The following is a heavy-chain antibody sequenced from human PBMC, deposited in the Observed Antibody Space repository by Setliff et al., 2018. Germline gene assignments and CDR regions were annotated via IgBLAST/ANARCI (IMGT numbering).Heavy chain of an antibody. CDR1: GYDFTDHY. J-gene: IGHJ4*02. V-gene: IGHV1-2*02. D-gene: IGHD1-26*01. CDR3: ATDHDIVGFGY. Sequence: ASVKVSCKASGYDFTDHYLHWLRQAPGQGPEWMGWINPNNGKTQYSQMFQGRLTMTKDTSISTVYMELSSLRSDDTAMYYCATDHDIVGFGYWGRGTLVTVSS. CDR2: INPNNGKT.